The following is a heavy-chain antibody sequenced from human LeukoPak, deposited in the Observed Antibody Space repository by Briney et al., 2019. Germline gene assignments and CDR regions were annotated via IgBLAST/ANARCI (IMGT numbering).Heavy chain of an antibody. J-gene: IGHJ5*02. CDR2: IYYSGST. CDR3: ARGKSAARWFDP. D-gene: IGHD6-6*01. Sequence: SETLSLTCTVSGGSISSGDYYWSWIRQPPGKGLEWIGYIYYSGSTNYNPSLKSRVTISVDTSKNQFSLKLSSVTAADTAVYYCARGKSAARWFDPWGQGTPVTVSS. CDR1: GGSISSGDYY. V-gene: IGHV4-61*08.